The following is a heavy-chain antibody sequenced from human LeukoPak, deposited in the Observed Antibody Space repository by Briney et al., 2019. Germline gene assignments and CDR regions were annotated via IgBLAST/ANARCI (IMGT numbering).Heavy chain of an antibody. CDR3: TGNYYGSGSYADFDY. D-gene: IGHD3-10*01. Sequence: AGGSLRLSCAASGFTFSSYAMSWVRQAPGKGLECISGFSGSGGSTYYADSVKGRFTISRDNSKNTLYLQMNSLKTEDTAVYYCTGNYYGSGSYADFDYWGQGTLVTVSS. CDR2: FSGSGGST. J-gene: IGHJ4*02. V-gene: IGHV3-23*01. CDR1: GFTFSSYA.